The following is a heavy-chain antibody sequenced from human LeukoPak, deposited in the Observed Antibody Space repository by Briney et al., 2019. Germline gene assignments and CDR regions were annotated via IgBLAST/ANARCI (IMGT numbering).Heavy chain of an antibody. CDR1: GGSISSYY. Sequence: ETSETLSLTCTVSGGSISSYYWSWVRQPPGKGLEWIGFVYYTGSTNYSPSLKSRVTISVDTSKNQFSLKLRSVTAADTAVYYCARISSSNWYNERGAFDVWGQGTMVTVSS. J-gene: IGHJ3*01. CDR2: VYYTGST. D-gene: IGHD6-13*01. CDR3: ARISSSNWYNERGAFDV. V-gene: IGHV4-59*01.